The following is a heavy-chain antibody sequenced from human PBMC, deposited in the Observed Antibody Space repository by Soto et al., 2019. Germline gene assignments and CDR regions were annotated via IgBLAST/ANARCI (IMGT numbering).Heavy chain of an antibody. CDR3: AKDHLTTTVTTVGY. V-gene: IGHV3-30*18. J-gene: IGHJ4*02. D-gene: IGHD4-17*01. Sequence: QVQLVESGGGVVQPGRSLSLSCAASGFTFSNYGMHWVRQAPGKGLEWVAVLSYHGSDKYYADSVKGRFTISRDNSKNTLYLQMDSLRAEDTAVYYCAKDHLTTTVTTVGYWGQGTLVTVSS. CDR1: GFTFSNYG. CDR2: LSYHGSDK.